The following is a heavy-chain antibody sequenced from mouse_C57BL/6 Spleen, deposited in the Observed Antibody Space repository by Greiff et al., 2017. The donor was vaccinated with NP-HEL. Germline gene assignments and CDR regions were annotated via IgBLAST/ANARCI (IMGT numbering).Heavy chain of an antibody. D-gene: IGHD1-1*01. V-gene: IGHV1-82*01. J-gene: IGHJ4*01. Sequence: VKVVESGPELVKPGASVKISCKASGYAFSSSWMNWVKQRPGKGLEWIGRIYPGDGDTNYNGKFKGKATLTADKSSSTAYMQLSSLTSEDSAVYFCARYYGSPYAMDYWGQGTSVTVSS. CDR3: ARYYGSPYAMDY. CDR1: GYAFSSSW. CDR2: IYPGDGDT.